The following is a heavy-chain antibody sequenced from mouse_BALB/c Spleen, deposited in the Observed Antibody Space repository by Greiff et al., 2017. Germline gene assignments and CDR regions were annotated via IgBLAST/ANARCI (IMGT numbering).Heavy chain of an antibody. D-gene: IGHD2-10*02. Sequence: VQLQQSGAELVKPGASVKLSCTASGFNIKDTYMHWVKQRPEQGLEWIGRIDPANGNTKYDPKFQGKATITADTSSNTAYLQLSSLTSEDTAVYYCARGGYGNYGYAMDYWGQGTSVTVSS. CDR2: IDPANGNT. CDR1: GFNIKDTY. J-gene: IGHJ4*01. CDR3: ARGGYGNYGYAMDY. V-gene: IGHV14-3*02.